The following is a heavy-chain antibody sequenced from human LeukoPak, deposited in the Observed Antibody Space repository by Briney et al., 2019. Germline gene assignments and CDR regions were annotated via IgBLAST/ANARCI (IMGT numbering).Heavy chain of an antibody. V-gene: IGHV4-59*01. CDR2: IYYSGSA. Sequence: SETQSLTCTVSGGSISSYYWSWIRQPPGKGLEWIGYIYYSGSANYNPSLKSRVTISVDTSKNQFSLKLSSVTAADTAVYYCARDWAARPYYYYYGMDVWGQGTTVTVSS. CDR1: GGSISSYY. CDR3: ARDWAARPYYYYYGMDV. J-gene: IGHJ6*02. D-gene: IGHD6-6*01.